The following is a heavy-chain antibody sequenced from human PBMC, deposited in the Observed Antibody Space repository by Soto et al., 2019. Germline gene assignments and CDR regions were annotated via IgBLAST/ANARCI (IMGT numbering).Heavy chain of an antibody. CDR2: IYYSGST. D-gene: IGHD3-9*01. V-gene: IGHV4-61*01. J-gene: IGHJ4*02. CDR3: ARDKANYDILTGYIPAWYFDY. Sequence: QVQLQESGPGLVKPSETLSLTCTVSGGSVSSGSYYWSWIRQPPGKGLEWIGYIYYSGSTNYNPSLKSRVTISVDTSKNQFSLKLSSVTAADTAVYYCARDKANYDILTGYIPAWYFDYWGQGTLVTVSS. CDR1: GGSVSSGSYY.